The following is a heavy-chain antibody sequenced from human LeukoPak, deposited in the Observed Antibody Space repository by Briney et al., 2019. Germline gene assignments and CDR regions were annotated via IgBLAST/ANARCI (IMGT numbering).Heavy chain of an antibody. Sequence: GGSLRLSCAASGFTFSSYAMSWVRQAPGKGLEWVSFISAGGSTYYAGSVKGRFTISRDNSKNTLYLQMNSLTAEDTAVYYCAKNSGRGVTTSPYYYYMDVWGKGTTVTVSS. D-gene: IGHD4-17*01. J-gene: IGHJ6*03. V-gene: IGHV3-23*01. CDR2: ISAGGST. CDR1: GFTFSSYA. CDR3: AKNSGRGVTTSPYYYYMDV.